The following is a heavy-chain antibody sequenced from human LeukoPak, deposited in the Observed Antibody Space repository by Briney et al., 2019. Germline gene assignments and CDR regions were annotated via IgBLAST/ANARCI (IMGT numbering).Heavy chain of an antibody. CDR3: ASRDKGYYYGMDV. CDR1: GFTVSSNY. Sequence: GGSLRLSCAASGFTVSSNYMSWVRHTPGKGLEWVSLIYSGGSTYYADSVKGRFTISRDNTKNTLYLQMNSLRAEDTAVYYCASRDKGYYYGMDVWGQGTTVTVSS. V-gene: IGHV3-66*01. CDR2: IYSGGST. D-gene: IGHD5-24*01. J-gene: IGHJ6*02.